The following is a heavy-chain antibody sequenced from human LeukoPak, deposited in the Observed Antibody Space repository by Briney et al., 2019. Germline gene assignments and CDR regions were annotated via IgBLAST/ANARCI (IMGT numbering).Heavy chain of an antibody. CDR2: IHSGGST. D-gene: IGHD3-10*01. J-gene: IGHJ4*02. CDR1: GFIVSNYY. V-gene: IGHV3-53*01. Sequence: GGSLRLSCAASGFIVSNYYMSWVRQTPVKGLEWVSIIHSGGSTYYADSVKGRFTISTDNSKNTLYLQMNSLRAEDTAVYYCARDSNYYGIDYWGQGTLVTVSS. CDR3: ARDSNYYGIDY.